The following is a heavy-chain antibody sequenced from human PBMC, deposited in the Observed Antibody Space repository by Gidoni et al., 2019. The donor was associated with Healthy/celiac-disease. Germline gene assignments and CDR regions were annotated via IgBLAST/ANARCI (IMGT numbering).Heavy chain of an antibody. V-gene: IGHV1-69*01. CDR3: ARGGYCSSTSCYGYYYYGMDV. J-gene: IGHJ6*02. D-gene: IGHD2-2*01. CDR2: IIPIFGTA. CDR1: GGTFSSYA. Sequence: QVQLVQSGAEVKKPGSSVKVSCKASGGTFSSYAISWVRQAPGQGLEWMGGIIPIFGTANYAQKFQGRVTITADESTSTAYMELSSVRSEDTAVYYCARGGYCSSTSCYGYYYYGMDVWGQGTTVTVSS.